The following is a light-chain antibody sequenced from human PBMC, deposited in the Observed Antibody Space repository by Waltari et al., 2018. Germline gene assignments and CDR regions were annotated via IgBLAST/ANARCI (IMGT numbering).Light chain of an antibody. CDR3: CSYAGSHSWV. V-gene: IGLV2-11*01. Sequence: SPGQSVTISCTGSSSDVGRYNYVSWYQQHSGKAPKLIIYEVIERPSGVPDRFSGSKSGDTASLTISGLQAEDEADYYCCSYAGSHSWVFGGGTKLTVL. CDR2: EVI. J-gene: IGLJ3*02. CDR1: SSDVGRYNY.